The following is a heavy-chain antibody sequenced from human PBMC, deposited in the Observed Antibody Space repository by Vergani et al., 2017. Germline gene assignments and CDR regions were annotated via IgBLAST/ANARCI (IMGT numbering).Heavy chain of an antibody. Sequence: QVQLVESGGGVVQPGRSLRLSCAASGFTFSSYAMHWVRQAPGKGLEWVAVISYDGSNKYYADSVKGRFTISRDNTKNTLYLQMNSLRDEDTAVYYCARDSGPWDIVVVGNYWGQGTLVTVSS. CDR1: GFTFSSYA. J-gene: IGHJ4*02. D-gene: IGHD2-2*01. CDR2: ISYDGSNK. CDR3: ARDSGPWDIVVVGNY. V-gene: IGHV3-30-3*01.